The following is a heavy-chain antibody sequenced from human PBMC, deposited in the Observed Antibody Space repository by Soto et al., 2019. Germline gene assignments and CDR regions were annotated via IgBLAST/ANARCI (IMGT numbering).Heavy chain of an antibody. CDR2: IYHSGST. J-gene: IGHJ6*02. CDR1: GGSISSSNW. V-gene: IGHV4-4*02. CDR3: AREGALLFGGNSDYYDTVAV. D-gene: IGHD2-21*01. Sequence: PSETLSLTCAVSGGSISSSNWWSWVRQPPGKGLEWIGEIYHSGSTNYNPSLKSRVTISVDTSKNQFSLYLSSVTAADTAVYYCAREGALLFGGNSDYYDTVAVWGQGTTVTVSS.